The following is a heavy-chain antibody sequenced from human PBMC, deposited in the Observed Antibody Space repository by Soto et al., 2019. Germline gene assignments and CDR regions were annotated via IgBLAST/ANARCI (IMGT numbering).Heavy chain of an antibody. CDR1: GFTFSSYA. CDR3: ARDLDVVAAKNYYYYYGMDV. Sequence: GGSLRLSCAASGFTFSSYAMHWVRQAPGKGLEWVAVISYDGSNKYYADSVKGRFTISRDNSKNTLYLQMNSLRAEDTAVYYCARDLDVVAAKNYYYYYGMDVWGQGTTVTVSS. D-gene: IGHD2-15*01. J-gene: IGHJ6*02. V-gene: IGHV3-30-3*01. CDR2: ISYDGSNK.